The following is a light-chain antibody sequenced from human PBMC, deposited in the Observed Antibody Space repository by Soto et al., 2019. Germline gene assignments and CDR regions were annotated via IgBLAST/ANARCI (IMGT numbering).Light chain of an antibody. V-gene: IGKV3-15*01. Sequence: EVVLTQSPVTLSLSPGERATLSCRASQSVGSYLSWYQQKPGQAPRVLIYGASTRATGIPARFSGSGSGTEFTLTISGLQSEDSGVYFCHEYNTWPWTFGQGTRVEIK. CDR1: QSVGSY. CDR2: GAS. CDR3: HEYNTWPWT. J-gene: IGKJ1*01.